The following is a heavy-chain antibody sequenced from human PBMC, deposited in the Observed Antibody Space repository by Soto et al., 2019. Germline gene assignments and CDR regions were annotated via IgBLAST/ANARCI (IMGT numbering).Heavy chain of an antibody. CDR2: IANDGSNK. J-gene: IGHJ3*01. V-gene: IGHV3-30*18. D-gene: IGHD2-21*02. Sequence: QVQLAESGGGVVQPGRSLRLSCEVSGFIFRNDIMHWVRQAPCKGLEWVAVIANDGSNKYYGDSVKGRFTISRDNSKNTLSPQMNSVRPEDTAVYFCAKKRASVSAFPGAVDVWGQGTRVTVSS. CDR3: AKKRASVSAFPGAVDV. CDR1: GFIFRNDI.